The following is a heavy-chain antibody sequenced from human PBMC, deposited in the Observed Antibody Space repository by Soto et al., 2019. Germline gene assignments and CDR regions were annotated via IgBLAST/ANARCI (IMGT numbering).Heavy chain of an antibody. CDR1: GFTFGSSA. J-gene: IGHJ4*02. CDR3: AADVIGVAGDFDH. CDR2: IVVTSGYS. V-gene: IGHV1-58*01. Sequence: LVQSGPDVKKPGTSVKVSCKTSGFTFGSSAVQWVRQVRGQRLEWIGWIVVTSGYSNVAQKFQDRVSLTRDLSTNTAFMELSSLTSEDSAMYYCAADVIGVAGDFDHWGQGTLVSVSS. D-gene: IGHD6-19*01.